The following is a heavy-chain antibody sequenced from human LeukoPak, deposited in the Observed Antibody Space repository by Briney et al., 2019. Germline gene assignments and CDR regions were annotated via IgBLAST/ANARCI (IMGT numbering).Heavy chain of an antibody. CDR1: GFTFSSYE. CDR3: ARGIPGYSSSWYRGAYISGNWFDP. V-gene: IGHV3-48*03. D-gene: IGHD6-13*01. J-gene: IGHJ5*02. Sequence: PGGSLRLSCAASGFTFSSYEMNWVRQAPGKGLEWVSYISRSGSTIYYADSVKGRFTISRDNAKNSLYLQMNSLRAEDTAVYYCARGIPGYSSSWYRGAYISGNWFDPWGEGTLGTVSS. CDR2: ISRSGSTI.